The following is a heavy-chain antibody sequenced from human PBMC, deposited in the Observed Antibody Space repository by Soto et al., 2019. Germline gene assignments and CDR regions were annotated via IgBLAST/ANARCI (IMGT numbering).Heavy chain of an antibody. Sequence: ASVKVSCKASGYTFTGYAMHWVRQAPGQRLEWMGWINAGNGNTNYAQKFQGWVTMTRDTSISTAYMELSRLRSDDTAVYYCARDARGDEAPMDYWGQGTLVTVSS. CDR2: INAGNGNT. J-gene: IGHJ4*02. D-gene: IGHD3-10*01. CDR1: GYTFTGYA. V-gene: IGHV1-2*04. CDR3: ARDARGDEAPMDY.